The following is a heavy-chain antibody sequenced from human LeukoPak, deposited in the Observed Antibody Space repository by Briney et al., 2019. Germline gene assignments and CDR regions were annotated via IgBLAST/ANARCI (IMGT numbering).Heavy chain of an antibody. CDR2: ISGSGGST. J-gene: IGHJ4*02. CDR3: AKVFPWFGELSFYFDY. Sequence: GGSLRLSCAASGFTFSSYAMSWVRQAPGKGLEWVSAISGSGGSTYYADSVKGRFTISRDNSKNTLYLQMNSLRAEDTAVYYCAKVFPWFGELSFYFDYWGQGTLVTVSS. CDR1: GFTFSSYA. V-gene: IGHV3-23*01. D-gene: IGHD3-10*01.